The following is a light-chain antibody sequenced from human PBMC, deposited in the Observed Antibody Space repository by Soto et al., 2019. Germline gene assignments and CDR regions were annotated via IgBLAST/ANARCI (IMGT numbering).Light chain of an antibody. Sequence: QSVLTQPPSASGSPGQSVTISCTGTSGDVGGYNYVSWYQQHPGKAPKLMIYEVSKRPSGVPDRFSGSKSGNTASLTVSGLQAEDEADYYCSSYAGSNNLGVFXTGTKLTVL. CDR2: EVS. V-gene: IGLV2-8*01. CDR3: SSYAGSNNLGV. J-gene: IGLJ1*01. CDR1: SGDVGGYNY.